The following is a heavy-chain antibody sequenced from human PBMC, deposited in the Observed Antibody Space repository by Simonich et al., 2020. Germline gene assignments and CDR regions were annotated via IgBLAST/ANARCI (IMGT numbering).Heavy chain of an antibody. CDR1: GGSFSGYY. Sequence: QVQLQQWGAGLLKPSATLSLTCAVYGGSFSGYYWSMIRQPPGKGLGGFGEINQSGSTYSNPSLKIRVTISVDTSKNQFALKLSSVTAADTAVYYCARGKGWKNAFDIWGQGTMVTVSS. V-gene: IGHV4-34*01. CDR3: ARGKGWKNAFDI. J-gene: IGHJ3*02. CDR2: INQSGST. D-gene: IGHD1-1*01.